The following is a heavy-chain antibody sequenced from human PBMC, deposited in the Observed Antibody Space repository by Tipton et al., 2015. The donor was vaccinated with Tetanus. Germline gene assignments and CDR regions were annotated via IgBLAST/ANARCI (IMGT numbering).Heavy chain of an antibody. V-gene: IGHV4-30-4*01. CDR1: GGSINSTDYY. CDR2: IYYSGSA. Sequence: TLSLTCGVSGGSINSTDYYWSWARQPPGKGLEWVGYIYYSGSAYYKPSLKSRAAISVDASKNQFSLILSSVTAADTAVYYCARATPSGSYFVRYYSMDVWGQGTTVVVSS. J-gene: IGHJ6*02. D-gene: IGHD3-22*01. CDR3: ARATPSGSYFVRYYSMDV.